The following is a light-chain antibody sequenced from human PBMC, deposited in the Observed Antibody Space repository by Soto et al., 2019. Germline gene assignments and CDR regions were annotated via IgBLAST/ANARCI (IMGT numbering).Light chain of an antibody. CDR3: QQSYSTPRK. Sequence: DIQMNKLLSSLSSSIGDRVIITLRASQSISSYLTWYQQKPGKAPKLLIYAASSLQSGVPSRFSGSGSGTAFTLTISSLQPEDFATYYCQQSYSTPRKCGKGHKVDIK. CDR2: AAS. J-gene: IGKJ1*01. V-gene: IGKV1-39*01. CDR1: QSISSY.